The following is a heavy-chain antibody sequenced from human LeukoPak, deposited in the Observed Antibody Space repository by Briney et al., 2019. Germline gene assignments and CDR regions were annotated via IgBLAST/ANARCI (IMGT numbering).Heavy chain of an antibody. Sequence: GGSLRLSCAASGFTFTNYAMSWVRQAPGKGLEWVSAISDRGDRTYYTDSVKGRFTISRDNSKTTLYLQMSSLRAEDTAVYYCAKDGSGSYYTPSNFDYWGQGTLVTISS. J-gene: IGHJ4*02. CDR1: GFTFTNYA. V-gene: IGHV3-23*01. CDR3: AKDGSGSYYTPSNFDY. CDR2: ISDRGDRT. D-gene: IGHD3-10*01.